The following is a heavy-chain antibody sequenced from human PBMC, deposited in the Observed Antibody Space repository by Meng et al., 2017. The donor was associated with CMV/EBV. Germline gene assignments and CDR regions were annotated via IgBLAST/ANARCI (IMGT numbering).Heavy chain of an antibody. CDR2: IYWDDDK. CDR1: GFSLSTSGVG. CDR3: AHRGSYGYHGY. Sequence: QHTLHASVPTLVNPTPTLSLTFTFSGFSLSTSGVGGGWIRQPPGKALEWLALIYWDDDKRYSPSLKSRLTITKDTSKNQVVLTMTNMDPVDTATYYCAHRGSYGYHGYWGQGTLVTVSS. D-gene: IGHD5-18*01. J-gene: IGHJ4*02. V-gene: IGHV2-5*02.